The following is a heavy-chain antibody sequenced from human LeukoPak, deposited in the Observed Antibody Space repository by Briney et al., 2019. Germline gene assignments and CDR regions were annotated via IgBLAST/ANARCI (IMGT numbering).Heavy chain of an antibody. V-gene: IGHV3-48*01. D-gene: IGHD3-9*01. CDR3: ARSTDWYADY. J-gene: IGHJ4*02. CDR2: ITGTSTTI. Sequence: GGSLRLSRAASGFTLGVYSMNWVRQAPGKGLEWISYITGTSTTIYYADSVRGRFTISRDNAKNSLYLQLNNLRADDTAVYYCARSTDWYADYWGQGTLVTVSS. CDR1: GFTLGVYS.